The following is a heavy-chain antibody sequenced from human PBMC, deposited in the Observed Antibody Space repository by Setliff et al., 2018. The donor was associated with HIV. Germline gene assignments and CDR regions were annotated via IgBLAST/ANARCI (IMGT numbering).Heavy chain of an antibody. Sequence: PSETLSLTCAVSGYSIGSGSFWGWIRQPPGKGLEWIATIPHNGGTYYNPDPSLTGRVTISLDTSKNQFSLKLAFVTAADTAVYYCARYSTLTTNFDYWGQGRLVTVSS. CDR2: IPHNGGT. CDR1: GYSIGSGSF. CDR3: ARYSTLTTNFDY. D-gene: IGHD4-17*01. V-gene: IGHV4-38-2*01. J-gene: IGHJ4*02.